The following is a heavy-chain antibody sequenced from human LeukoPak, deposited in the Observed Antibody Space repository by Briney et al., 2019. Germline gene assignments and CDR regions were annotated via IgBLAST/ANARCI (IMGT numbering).Heavy chain of an antibody. Sequence: GGSLRLSCAASGFTFSSYAMSWVRQAPGKGLEWVSAILGSGGSTYYADSVKGRFTVSRDNSKSTLYLQMNSLRAEDTASYYCAKWGDYDVLTGYYVPDYWGQGTLVTVSS. CDR3: AKWGDYDVLTGYYVPDY. CDR1: GFTFSSYA. V-gene: IGHV3-23*01. CDR2: ILGSGGST. J-gene: IGHJ4*02. D-gene: IGHD3-9*01.